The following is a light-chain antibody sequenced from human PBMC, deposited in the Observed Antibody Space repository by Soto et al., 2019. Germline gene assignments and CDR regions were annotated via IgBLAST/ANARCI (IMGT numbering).Light chain of an antibody. CDR3: SSFSSITREV. J-gene: IGLJ2*01. CDR1: SSDVGGYSY. Sequence: QSALTQPASVSGSPGQSITISCTGTSSDVGGYSYVSWYQQHPGKTPKLMIYEVSNRPPGVSHRFSGSKSGNTASLTISGLQTEDEADYYCSSFSSITREVFGGGTKVTVL. V-gene: IGLV2-14*01. CDR2: EVS.